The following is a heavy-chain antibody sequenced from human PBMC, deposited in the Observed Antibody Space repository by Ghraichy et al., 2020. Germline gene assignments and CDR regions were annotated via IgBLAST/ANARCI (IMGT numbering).Heavy chain of an antibody. D-gene: IGHD3-22*01. J-gene: IGHJ5*02. V-gene: IGHV3-66*04. CDR1: GFTVSRSY. CDR3: ASHYYDSIGYHWFDP. Sequence: GGSLRLSCAASGFTVSRSYMSWVRQAPGKGLEWVSVIYSGGNTYYADSVKGRFAISRDNSKNTLYLQMNSLRAEDTAVYYCASHYYDSIGYHWFDPWGQGTLVTVSS. CDR2: IYSGGNT.